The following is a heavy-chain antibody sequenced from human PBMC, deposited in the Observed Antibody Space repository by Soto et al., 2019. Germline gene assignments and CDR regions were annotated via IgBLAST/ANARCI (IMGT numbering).Heavy chain of an antibody. V-gene: IGHV3-23*01. D-gene: IGHD6-13*01. CDR1: GFTFRSYA. CDR3: AKAVISVEISAGIDY. CDR2: IDPRGSRT. Sequence: GGALRLSCAASGFTFRSYAMNWVRQAPGKGLERVSLIDPRGSRTYYADSVKGRFTISRDNSKSTLHLQMNSLRVEDTAVYYCAKAVISVEISAGIDYWGQGTLVTVSS. J-gene: IGHJ4*02.